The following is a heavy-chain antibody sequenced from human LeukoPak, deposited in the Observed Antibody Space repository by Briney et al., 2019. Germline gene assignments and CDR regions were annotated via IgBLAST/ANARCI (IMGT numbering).Heavy chain of an antibody. CDR2: IYYSGST. D-gene: IGHD3-16*02. J-gene: IGHJ4*02. CDR1: GGSISSSSYY. Sequence: SEALSLTCTVSGGSISSSSYYWGWIRQPAGKGLEWIGSIYYSGSTYYNPSLKSRVTISVDTSRSQFSLKLSSVTAADTAVYYCAKYDVWGSYRAFDYWGQGTLVTVFS. V-gene: IGHV4-39*07. CDR3: AKYDVWGSYRAFDY.